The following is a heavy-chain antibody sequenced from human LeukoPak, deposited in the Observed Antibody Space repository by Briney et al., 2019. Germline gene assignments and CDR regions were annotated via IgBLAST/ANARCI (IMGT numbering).Heavy chain of an antibody. Sequence: GGSLRLSCTASGFTFSNFWMGWVRQAPGKGLEWVANIKQDETEKFYLGSVKGRFAISRDNAKNSLYLQMNSLRVEDTALYYCAKDSRDYNFRTGYYFDYWGQGTLVTVSS. CDR2: IKQDETEK. CDR1: GFTFSNFW. D-gene: IGHD5-24*01. CDR3: AKDSRDYNFRTGYYFDY. V-gene: IGHV3-7*03. J-gene: IGHJ4*02.